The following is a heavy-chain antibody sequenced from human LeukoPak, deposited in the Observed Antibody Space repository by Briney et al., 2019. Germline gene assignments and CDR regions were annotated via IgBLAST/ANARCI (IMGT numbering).Heavy chain of an antibody. D-gene: IGHD3-3*01. CDR2: ISGSGGTT. J-gene: IGHJ4*02. CDR3: ATAAGADFFDY. Sequence: GGSLRLSCAASGFSFRSYAMSWVRQAPGMGLEWVSAISGSGGTTDYADSVKGRFTISRDNSKNTLYLQMDSLRAEDTAVYYCATAAGADFFDYWGQGTLVTVSS. CDR1: GFSFRSYA. V-gene: IGHV3-23*01.